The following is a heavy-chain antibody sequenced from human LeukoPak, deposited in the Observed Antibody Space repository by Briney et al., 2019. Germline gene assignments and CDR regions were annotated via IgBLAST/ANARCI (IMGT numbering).Heavy chain of an antibody. CDR3: ARVPLNPIVVVPAATGKSPGDYYYYMDV. Sequence: SETLSLTCTASGVSISSYYWSWIRQPAGKGLEWIGRIYTSGSTNYNPSLKSRVTMSVDTSKNQFSLKLSSVTAADTAVYYCARVPLNPIVVVPAATGKSPGDYYYYMDVWGKGTTVTVSS. J-gene: IGHJ6*03. D-gene: IGHD2-2*01. CDR1: GVSISSYY. V-gene: IGHV4-4*07. CDR2: IYTSGST.